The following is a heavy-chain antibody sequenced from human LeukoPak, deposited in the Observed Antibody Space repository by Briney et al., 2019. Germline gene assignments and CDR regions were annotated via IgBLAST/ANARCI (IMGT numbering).Heavy chain of an antibody. D-gene: IGHD5-12*01. V-gene: IGHV3-30-3*01. CDR1: GFTFSSYA. CDR3: ARDRGRGYSGYDDSFDP. CDR2: ISYDGSNK. J-gene: IGHJ5*02. Sequence: GGSLRLSCAASGFTFSSYAMHWVRQAPGKGLEWVAVISYDGSNKYYADSVKGRFTISRDNSKNTLYLQMNSLRAEDTAVYYCARDRGRGYSGYDDSFDPWGQGTLVTVSS.